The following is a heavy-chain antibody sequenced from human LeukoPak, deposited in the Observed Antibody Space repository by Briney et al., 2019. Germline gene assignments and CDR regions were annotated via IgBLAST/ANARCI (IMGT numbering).Heavy chain of an antibody. CDR1: GGSFSGYY. CDR3: ARAPDCSSTSCSLWFDP. Sequence: SETLSLTCAVYGGSFSGYYWSWIRQPPGKGLEGIGEINHSGSTNYNPSLKSRVTISVDTSKNQFSLKLSSVTAADTAVYYCARAPDCSSTSCSLWFDPWGQGTLVTVSS. D-gene: IGHD2-2*01. J-gene: IGHJ5*02. V-gene: IGHV4-34*01. CDR2: INHSGST.